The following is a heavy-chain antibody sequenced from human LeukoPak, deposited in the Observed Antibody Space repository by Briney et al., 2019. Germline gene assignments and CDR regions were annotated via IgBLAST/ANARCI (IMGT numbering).Heavy chain of an antibody. J-gene: IGHJ6*02. V-gene: IGHV3-30-3*01. Sequence: GGSLRLSCAASGFTFSSYAMHWVRQAPGKGLEWVAVISYDGSNKYYADSVKGRFTTSRDNSKNTLYLQMNSLRAEDTAVYYCARDRFELLRSYSYGMDVWGQGTTVTVSS. CDR2: ISYDGSNK. D-gene: IGHD1-26*01. CDR1: GFTFSSYA. CDR3: ARDRFELLRSYSYGMDV.